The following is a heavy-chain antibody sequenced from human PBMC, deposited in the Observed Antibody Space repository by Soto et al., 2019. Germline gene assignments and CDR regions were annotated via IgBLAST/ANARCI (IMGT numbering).Heavy chain of an antibody. V-gene: IGHV1-2*02. CDR3: AKEPATAKPEGVDF. CDR2: INPNSGGT. Sequence: ASVKVSRKASGCTFSDYYIHWVRQAPGQGLEWMGWINPNSGGTKYAPKFQGGATMTKDTSITTAYMELSRLRSGDTAVYYCAKEPATAKPEGVDFWGQGTLVTVPS. CDR1: GCTFSDYY. D-gene: IGHD1-1*01. J-gene: IGHJ4*02.